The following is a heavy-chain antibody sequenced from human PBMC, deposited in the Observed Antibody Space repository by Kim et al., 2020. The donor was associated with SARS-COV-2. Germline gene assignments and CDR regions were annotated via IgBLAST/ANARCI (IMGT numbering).Heavy chain of an antibody. CDR3: ARRQSATYWFDP. V-gene: IGHV4-59*08. Sequence: KYNPSPQSRVTISVDTSKNQFSLKLSSVTAADTAVYYCARRQSATYWFDPWGQGTLVTVSS. J-gene: IGHJ5*02.